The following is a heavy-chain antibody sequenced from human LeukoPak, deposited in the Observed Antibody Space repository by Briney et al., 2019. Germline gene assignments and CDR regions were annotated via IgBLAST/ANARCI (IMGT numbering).Heavy chain of an antibody. CDR1: GGSISSGDYY. CDR3: ARLRGFGEPNFDY. Sequence: PSQTLSLTCNVSGGSISSGDYYWSWIRQPPGKDLEWIGYIYHSGSTYYHPSLKRRVTISVDTSKHQFSLKLSSVTAADTAVYYCARLRGFGEPNFDYWGQGTLVTVSS. CDR2: IYHSGST. D-gene: IGHD3-10*01. V-gene: IGHV4-30-4*01. J-gene: IGHJ4*02.